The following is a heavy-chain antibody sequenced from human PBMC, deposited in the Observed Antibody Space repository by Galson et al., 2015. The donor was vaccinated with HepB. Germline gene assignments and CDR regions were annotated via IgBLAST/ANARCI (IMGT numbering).Heavy chain of an antibody. V-gene: IGHV4-59*08. D-gene: IGHD3-22*01. CDR2: IYYRGST. CDR3: ARLYDRGGLWARSEY. J-gene: IGHJ4*02. Sequence: ATLSLTCTVSGGSISGYSWTWIRQSPGKGLEWIGYIYYRGSTHYNPSLKSRVTISVETSKNQFYLKLRSVTAADTAVYYCARLYDRGGLWARSEYWGQGILVIVSS. CDR1: GGSISGYS.